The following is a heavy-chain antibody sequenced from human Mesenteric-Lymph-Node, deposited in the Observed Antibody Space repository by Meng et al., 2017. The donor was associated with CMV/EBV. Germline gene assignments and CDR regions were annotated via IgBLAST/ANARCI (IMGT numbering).Heavy chain of an antibody. Sequence: SVKVSCKASGGTFSSYAISWVRQAPGQGLEWMGGIIPSLETTNYARKFQGRLTIIADKSTSTANMELNSLKSDDTAVYYCARGVSWYHDGSGPYFFAYWGQGTLVTVSS. CDR2: IIPSLETT. CDR3: ARGVSWYHDGSGPYFFAY. CDR1: GGTFSSYA. J-gene: IGHJ4*02. V-gene: IGHV1-69*10. D-gene: IGHD3-22*01.